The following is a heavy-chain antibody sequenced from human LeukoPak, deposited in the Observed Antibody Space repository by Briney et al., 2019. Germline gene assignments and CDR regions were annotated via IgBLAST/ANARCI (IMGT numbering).Heavy chain of an antibody. Sequence: GGSLRLSCAASGFTFDDYGMSWVRQAPGKGLEWVSGINWNGGGTVYADSVKSRFTTSRDNAKNSLYLQMNSLRAEDTALYYCARDPKQLVTWGQGTLVTASS. CDR2: INWNGGGT. D-gene: IGHD6-6*01. CDR3: ARDPKQLVT. CDR1: GFTFDDYG. V-gene: IGHV3-20*04. J-gene: IGHJ5*02.